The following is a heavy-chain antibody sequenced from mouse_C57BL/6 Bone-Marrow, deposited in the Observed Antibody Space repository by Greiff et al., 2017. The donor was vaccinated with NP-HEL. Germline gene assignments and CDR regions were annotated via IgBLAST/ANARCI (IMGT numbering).Heavy chain of an antibody. D-gene: IGHD1-1*01. Sequence: VQLQQSGPVLVKPGASVKMSCKASGYTFTDYYMNWVKQSHGKSLEWIGVINPYNGGTSYNQKFKGKATLTVDKSSSTAYMELNSLTSEDSAVYYCSLITTVVFDYWGQGTTLTVSS. J-gene: IGHJ2*01. CDR2: INPYNGGT. CDR1: GYTFTDYY. V-gene: IGHV1-19*01. CDR3: SLITTVVFDY.